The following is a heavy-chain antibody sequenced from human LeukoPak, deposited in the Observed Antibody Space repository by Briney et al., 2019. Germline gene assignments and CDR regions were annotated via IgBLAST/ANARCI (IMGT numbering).Heavy chain of an antibody. V-gene: IGHV3-15*01. CDR2: IKSKTDGGTT. Sequence: GGSLRLSCAASGFTVSNAWMSWVRQAPGKGLEWVGRIKSKTDGGTTDYAAPVKGRFTISRDDSKNTLYLQMNSLKTEDTAVYYCTTDLVKIAAAGTYWFDPWGQGTLVTVSS. CDR3: TTDLVKIAAAGTYWFDP. J-gene: IGHJ5*02. CDR1: GFTVSNAW. D-gene: IGHD6-13*01.